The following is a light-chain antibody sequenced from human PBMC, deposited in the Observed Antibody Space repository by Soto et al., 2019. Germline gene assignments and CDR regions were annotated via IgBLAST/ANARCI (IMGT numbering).Light chain of an antibody. CDR1: SSDVGGYNY. J-gene: IGLJ1*01. V-gene: IGLV2-8*01. Sequence: QSALTQPPSASGSPGQSVTISCTGTSSDVGGYNYVSWYQQNPGKVPKLMIYEVNKRPSGVPDRFSGSKSGNTASLTVSGLQDEDEADYYCTSYAGGNNVFGTGTTLTVL. CDR3: TSYAGGNNV. CDR2: EVN.